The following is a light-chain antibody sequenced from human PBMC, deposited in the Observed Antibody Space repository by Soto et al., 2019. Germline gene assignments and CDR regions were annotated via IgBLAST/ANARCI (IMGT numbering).Light chain of an antibody. CDR1: NSNIGSNT. V-gene: IGLV1-44*01. Sequence: QSALTQPPSAPGTPGQRVTISCSGSNSNIGSNTVNWYQQLPGSAPKLLMYSTNQRPSGVPDRFSGSKSGTSASLAISGLQSEDEADYYCAAWDGSLNVVLFGGGTKVTVL. CDR3: AAWDGSLNVVL. CDR2: STN. J-gene: IGLJ2*01.